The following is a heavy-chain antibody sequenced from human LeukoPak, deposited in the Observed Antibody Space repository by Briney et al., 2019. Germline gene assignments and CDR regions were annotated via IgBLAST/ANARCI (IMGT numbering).Heavy chain of an antibody. CDR3: ARESTNFDY. CDR1: GDSVSGSNGA. Sequence: SQTLSLTCVISGDSVSGSNGAWNWIRQSPSRGLEWLGRTYYRSKWYYAYAVSVKSRITINPDTSKNQFSLQLNSVTPEDTAVYYCARESTNFDYWGQGTLVTVSS. CDR2: TYYRSKWYY. D-gene: IGHD5/OR15-5a*01. J-gene: IGHJ4*02. V-gene: IGHV6-1*01.